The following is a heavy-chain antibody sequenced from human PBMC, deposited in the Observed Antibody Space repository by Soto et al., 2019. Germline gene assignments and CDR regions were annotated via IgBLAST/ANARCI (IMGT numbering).Heavy chain of an antibody. CDR3: ARTGGRDYYDSSGYKTNDY. V-gene: IGHV1-69*12. Sequence: QVQLVQSGAEVKKPGSSVKVSCKASGGTFSSYAISWVRQAPGQGLEWMGGIIPIFGTANYAQKFQGRVTITADESTSTAYMELSSLRSEDTAVYYCARTGGRDYYDSSGYKTNDYWGQGTLVTVSS. J-gene: IGHJ4*02. D-gene: IGHD3-22*01. CDR2: IIPIFGTA. CDR1: GGTFSSYA.